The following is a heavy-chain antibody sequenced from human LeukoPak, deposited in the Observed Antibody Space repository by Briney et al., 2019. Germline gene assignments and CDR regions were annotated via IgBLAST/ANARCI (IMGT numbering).Heavy chain of an antibody. Sequence: SVKVSCKASGGTFSSYAISWVRQAPGQGLEWMGRTIPIFGTANYAQKFQGRVTITADKSTSTAYMELSSLRSEDTAVYYCARDMFGIAARPGDYWGQGTLVTVSS. J-gene: IGHJ4*02. V-gene: IGHV1-69*06. CDR1: GGTFSSYA. CDR3: ARDMFGIAARPGDY. CDR2: TIPIFGTA. D-gene: IGHD6-6*01.